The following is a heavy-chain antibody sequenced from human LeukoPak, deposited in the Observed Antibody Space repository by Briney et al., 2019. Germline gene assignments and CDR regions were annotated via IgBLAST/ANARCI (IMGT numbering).Heavy chain of an antibody. CDR1: GFTFSSYA. CDR3: ARRLWTGSKLYYYGMDV. J-gene: IGHJ6*02. Sequence: GRSLRLSCAASGFTFSSYAMHWVRQAPGMGLEWVAVISYDGSNKYYADSVKGRFTISRDNSKNTLYLQMNSLRAEDTAVYYCARRLWTGSKLYYYGMDVWGQGTTVTVSS. CDR2: ISYDGSNK. V-gene: IGHV3-30-3*01. D-gene: IGHD3/OR15-3a*01.